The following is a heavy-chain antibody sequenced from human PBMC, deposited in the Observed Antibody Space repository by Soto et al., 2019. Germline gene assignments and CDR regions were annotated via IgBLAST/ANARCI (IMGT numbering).Heavy chain of an antibody. D-gene: IGHD3-22*01. V-gene: IGHV1-24*01. Sequence: ASVKVSCKVSGYTLTELSMHWVRQAPGKGLEWMGGFDPEEGETIYAQKFQGRVTMTEDTSTDTAYMELSSLRSEDTAVYYCARAAYYYESSGYYPGDYWGQGTLVTVPQ. J-gene: IGHJ4*02. CDR2: FDPEEGET. CDR1: GYTLTELS. CDR3: ARAAYYYESSGYYPGDY.